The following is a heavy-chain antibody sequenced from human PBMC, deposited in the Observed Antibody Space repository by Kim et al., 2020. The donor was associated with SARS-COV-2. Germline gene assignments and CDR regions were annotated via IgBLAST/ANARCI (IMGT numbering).Heavy chain of an antibody. CDR2: ISSSSSYT. V-gene: IGHV3-11*06. D-gene: IGHD3-10*01. CDR1: GFTFSDYY. J-gene: IGHJ4*02. Sequence: GGSLRLSCAASGFTFSDYYMSWIRQAPGKGLEWVSYISSSSSYTNYADSVKGRFTISRDNAKNSLYLQMNSLRAEDTAVYYCARDSQKFSYYGSGSYYGNWGQGTLVTVSS. CDR3: ARDSQKFSYYGSGSYYGN.